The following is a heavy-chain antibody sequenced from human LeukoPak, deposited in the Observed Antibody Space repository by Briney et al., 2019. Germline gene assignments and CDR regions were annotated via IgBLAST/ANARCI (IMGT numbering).Heavy chain of an antibody. CDR1: GFTFSSYA. Sequence: GGSLRLSCAASGFTFSSYAMSWVRQAPGKGLEWVSAISGSGGRTYYADSVKGRFTISRDNSKDTMYLQMNSMRAEDTAVYYCAREPLPYNWLQERHFNIWGQGTMVTVSS. V-gene: IGHV3-23*01. CDR2: ISGSGGRT. D-gene: IGHD1-20*01. CDR3: AREPLPYNWLQERHFNI. J-gene: IGHJ3*02.